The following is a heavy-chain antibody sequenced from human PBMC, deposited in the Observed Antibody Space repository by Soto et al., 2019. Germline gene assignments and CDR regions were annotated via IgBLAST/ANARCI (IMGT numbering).Heavy chain of an antibody. CDR3: AYKFTYDRNWQTGWYGP. Sequence: QITLKESGPTLVKPTQTLTLTCTFSGFSLSTHGVSVGWIRQPPGKALECLAFIYWDDDKYYSPSLKNRLTITKDTSKDQVVLTMTNMDPVDTATYHCAYKFTYDRNWQTGWYGPWGQGTLVTVSS. CDR2: IYWDDDK. V-gene: IGHV2-5*02. CDR1: GFSLSTHGVS. J-gene: IGHJ5*02. D-gene: IGHD1-1*01.